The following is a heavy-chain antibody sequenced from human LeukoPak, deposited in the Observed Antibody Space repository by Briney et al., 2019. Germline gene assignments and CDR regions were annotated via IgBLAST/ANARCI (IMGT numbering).Heavy chain of an antibody. J-gene: IGHJ6*03. D-gene: IGHD2-2*01. Sequence: GGSLRLSCAASGFTFSSYAMSWVRQVPGKGLEWVSAISGSGGSTYYADSVKGRFTISRDNSKNTLYLQMSSLRAEDTAVYYCAKHDCSSTSCPYYYYYYMDVWGKGTTVTVSS. CDR2: ISGSGGST. CDR1: GFTFSSYA. CDR3: AKHDCSSTSCPYYYYYYMDV. V-gene: IGHV3-23*01.